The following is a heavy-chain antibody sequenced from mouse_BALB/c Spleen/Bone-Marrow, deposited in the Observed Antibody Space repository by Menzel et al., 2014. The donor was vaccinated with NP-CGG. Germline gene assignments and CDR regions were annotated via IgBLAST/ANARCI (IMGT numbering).Heavy chain of an antibody. D-gene: IGHD2-3*01. CDR1: GLSLTSYG. CDR3: ARRGDGYYDWFAY. J-gene: IGHJ3*01. V-gene: IGHV2-2*02. CDR2: IWSGGST. Sequence: QVQLKDSRPGLVQPSQSLSITCTVSGLSLTSYGVHWVRQSPGKGLEWLGVIWSGGSTDYNAAFISRLSISKDNSKGQVFFKMNSLQANDTAIYYCARRGDGYYDWFAYWGQGTLVTVSA.